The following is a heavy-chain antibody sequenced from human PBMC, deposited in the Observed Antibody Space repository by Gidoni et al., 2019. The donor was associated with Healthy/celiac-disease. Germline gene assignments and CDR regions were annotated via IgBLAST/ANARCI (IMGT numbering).Heavy chain of an antibody. V-gene: IGHV4-34*01. D-gene: IGHD6-6*01. CDR2: INHSGST. J-gene: IGHJ6*02. CDR1: GGSFSGYY. CDR3: ARGAARLRSMGV. Sequence: QVQLQQWGAGLLKPSETLSLTCAVYGGSFSGYYWSWIRQPPGKGLEWIGEINHSGSTNYNPSLKSRVTISVDTSKNQFSLKLSSVTAADTAVYYCARGAARLRSMGVWGQGTTVTVSS.